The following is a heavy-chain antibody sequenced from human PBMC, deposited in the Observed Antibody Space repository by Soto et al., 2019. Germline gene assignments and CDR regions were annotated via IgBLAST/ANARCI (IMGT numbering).Heavy chain of an antibody. V-gene: IGHV5-51*01. CDR1: GYSFTSYW. J-gene: IGHJ6*02. CDR2: IYPGDSDT. CDR3: ARSRRGAYSSGWYSLSGYYNYGIDV. Sequence: PGESLKLSCKGSGYSFTSYWIGWVRQMPGKGLEWMGIIYPGDSDTRYSPSFQGQVTISADKSISTAYLQWSSLKASDTAMYYCARSRRGAYSSGWYSLSGYYNYGIDVWGQGTKVTVSS. D-gene: IGHD6-19*01.